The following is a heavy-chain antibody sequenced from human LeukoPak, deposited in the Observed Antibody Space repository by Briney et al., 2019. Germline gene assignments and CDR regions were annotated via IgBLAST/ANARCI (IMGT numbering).Heavy chain of an antibody. CDR3: ARGYYDSSDFEYLQH. CDR1: GYSFTGNY. J-gene: IGHJ1*01. Sequence: ASGKVSCKASGYSFTGNYMHWVRQAPGQGLEWMGWINPNSGDTNFAQKFQGRVTMTRDTSISTVYMELSRLRSDDTAVFYCARGYYDSSDFEYLQHWGQGTLVTVSS. D-gene: IGHD3-22*01. CDR2: INPNSGDT. V-gene: IGHV1-2*02.